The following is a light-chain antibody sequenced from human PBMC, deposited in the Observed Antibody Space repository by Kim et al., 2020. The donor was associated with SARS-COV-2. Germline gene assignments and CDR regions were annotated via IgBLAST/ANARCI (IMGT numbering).Light chain of an antibody. Sequence: QSISISCTGTSSDVGSYSLVSWYQQRPGKAPKILIFEVTKRPSGVSDRFSDSKSGNTASLTISGLQGEDEANYYCCSYAGSTTYVVFGGGTQLTVL. J-gene: IGLJ2*01. CDR3: CSYAGSTTYVV. CDR2: EVT. CDR1: SSDVGSYSL. V-gene: IGLV2-23*02.